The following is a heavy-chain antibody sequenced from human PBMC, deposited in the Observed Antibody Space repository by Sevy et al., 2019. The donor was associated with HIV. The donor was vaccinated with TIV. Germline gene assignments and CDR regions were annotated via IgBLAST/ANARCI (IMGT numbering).Heavy chain of an antibody. CDR3: ARLFSCGGDCYYLDY. J-gene: IGHJ4*02. D-gene: IGHD2-21*02. CDR2: MSHDGNYK. CDR1: GFTFSDYD. Sequence: QPGGSLRLSCAASGFTFSDYDMHWVRQAPGKGLEWVAVMSHDGNYKNHADSVKVRFTISRDNFKNTLYLQMNSLRVEDTAVYFCARLFSCGGDCYYLDYWGQGAPVTVSS. V-gene: IGHV3-30*04.